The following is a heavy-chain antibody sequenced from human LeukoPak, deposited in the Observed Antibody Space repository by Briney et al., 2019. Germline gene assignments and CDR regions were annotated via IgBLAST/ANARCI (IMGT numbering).Heavy chain of an antibody. Sequence: SGTLSLTCAVYGGSFSDYYWSWIRQPPGKGLEWIGEINHSGSTNYNPSLKSRVTISVGTSKNQFSLRLSSVTAADTAVYYCARRAATQDYWGRGTLVTVSS. D-gene: IGHD6-25*01. CDR2: INHSGST. J-gene: IGHJ4*02. CDR1: GGSFSDYY. V-gene: IGHV4-34*01. CDR3: ARRAATQDY.